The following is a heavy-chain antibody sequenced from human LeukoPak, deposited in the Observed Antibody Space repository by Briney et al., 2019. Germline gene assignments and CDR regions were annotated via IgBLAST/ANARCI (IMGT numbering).Heavy chain of an antibody. CDR3: ARVLGDYYGSGSPYY. V-gene: IGHV3-30*04. CDR1: GFTFSSYA. D-gene: IGHD3-10*01. CDR2: ISYDGSNK. J-gene: IGHJ4*02. Sequence: GGSLRLSCAASGFTFSSYAMHWVRQAPGKGLEWVAVISYDGSNKYYADSVKGRFTISRDNPKNTLYLQMNSLRAEDTAVYYCARVLGDYYGSGSPYYWGQGTLVTVSS.